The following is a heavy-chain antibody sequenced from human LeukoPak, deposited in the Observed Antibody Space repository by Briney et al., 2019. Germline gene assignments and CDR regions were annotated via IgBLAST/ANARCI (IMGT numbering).Heavy chain of an antibody. J-gene: IGHJ2*01. CDR3: ARAGIAVAGTVHWYFDL. V-gene: IGHV5-51*01. Sequence: GESLKISCKGSGYSFTSYWIGWVRQVPGKGLELMGIIYPGDSDTRHSPSFQGQVTISADKSISTAYLQWSSLKASDTAMYYCARAGIAVAGTVHWYFDLWGRGTLVTVSS. D-gene: IGHD6-19*01. CDR1: GYSFTSYW. CDR2: IYPGDSDT.